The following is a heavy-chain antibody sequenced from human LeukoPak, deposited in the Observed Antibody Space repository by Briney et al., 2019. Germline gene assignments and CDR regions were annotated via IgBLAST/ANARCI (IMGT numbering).Heavy chain of an antibody. J-gene: IGHJ6*02. V-gene: IGHV3-21*01. CDR1: GFTFSSYA. CDR3: AFYYYYGMDV. CDR2: ISGSSSYI. Sequence: GSLRLSCAASGFTFSSYAMSWVRQAPGKGLEWVSSISGSSSYIYYADSVKGRFTISRDNAKKSLYLQMSSLRAEDTAVYYCAFYYYYGMDVWGQGTTVTVSS.